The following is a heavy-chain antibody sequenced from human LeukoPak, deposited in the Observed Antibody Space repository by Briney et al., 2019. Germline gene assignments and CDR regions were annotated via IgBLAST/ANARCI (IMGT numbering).Heavy chain of an antibody. CDR3: AKSPDYYDSSGYYPDAFDI. CDR2: IYSGGST. D-gene: IGHD3-22*01. V-gene: IGHV3-53*01. J-gene: IGHJ3*02. Sequence: GGSLRLSCAASGFTVSSNYMSWVRQAPGKGLEWVSVIYSGGSTYYADSVKGRFTISRDNSKNTLYLQMNSLRAEDTAVYYCAKSPDYYDSSGYYPDAFDIWGQGTMVTVSS. CDR1: GFTVSSNY.